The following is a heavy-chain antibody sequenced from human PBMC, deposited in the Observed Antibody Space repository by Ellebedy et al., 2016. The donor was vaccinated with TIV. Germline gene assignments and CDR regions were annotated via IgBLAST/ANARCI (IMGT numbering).Heavy chain of an antibody. CDR2: IYYSGST. CDR3: TYGVNSDAFDI. Sequence: SETLSLXXTLSGGSVSSRSYYWSWILQPPGKGLEWIGYIYYSGSTKYNPSLTSRLTISADTSKKHFSLKLNSVTAADTAVYYCTYGVNSDAFDIWGHGTMVTVSS. CDR1: GGSVSSRSYY. V-gene: IGHV4-61*03. D-gene: IGHD4-23*01. J-gene: IGHJ3*02.